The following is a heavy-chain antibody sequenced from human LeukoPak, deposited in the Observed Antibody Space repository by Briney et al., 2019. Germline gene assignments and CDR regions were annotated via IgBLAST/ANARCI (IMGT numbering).Heavy chain of an antibody. V-gene: IGHV1-2*02. CDR1: GYTFTGYY. J-gene: IGHJ4*02. CDR3: ARDLAAAGFHFDY. D-gene: IGHD6-13*01. Sequence: GASVKVSCKASGYTFTGYYMHWVRQAPGQGLEWMGWINPNSGGTNYAQKFQGRVTMTRDTSINTAYMELSRLRSDDTAVYYCARDLAAAGFHFDYWGQGTLVTVSS. CDR2: INPNSGGT.